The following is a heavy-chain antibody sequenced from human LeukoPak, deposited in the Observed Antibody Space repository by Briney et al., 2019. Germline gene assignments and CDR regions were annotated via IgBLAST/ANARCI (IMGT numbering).Heavy chain of an antibody. CDR2: IYYSGST. D-gene: IGHD1-26*01. J-gene: IGHJ5*02. CDR1: GGSISSSSYY. Sequence: SETLSLTCTASGGSISSSSYYWGWIRQPPGKGLEWIGSIYYSGSTYYNPSLMSRVTISVDTSKNQFSLKLSSVTAADTAVYYCARHKGGSYPNWFDPWGQGTLVTVSS. CDR3: ARHKGGSYPNWFDP. V-gene: IGHV4-39*01.